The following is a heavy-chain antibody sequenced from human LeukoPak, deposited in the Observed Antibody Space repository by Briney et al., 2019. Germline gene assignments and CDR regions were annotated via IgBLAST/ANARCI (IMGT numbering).Heavy chain of an antibody. CDR2: INPNSGGT. CDR3: ARGPACTNGVCYTGYFDY. D-gene: IGHD2-8*01. CDR1: GYTFTGYY. Sequence: ASVKVSCKASGYTFTGYYMHWVRQAPGQGLEWMGWINPNSGGTNYAQKFQGRVTMTRDTSISTAYMELSRLRSDDTAVYYCARGPACTNGVCYTGYFDYWGQGTLVTVSS. V-gene: IGHV1-2*02. J-gene: IGHJ4*02.